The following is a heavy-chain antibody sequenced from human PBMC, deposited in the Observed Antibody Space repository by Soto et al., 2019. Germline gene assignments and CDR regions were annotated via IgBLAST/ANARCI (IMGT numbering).Heavy chain of an antibody. Sequence: GGSLRLSCAASGFTFSSDGTHWIRQAPGKGLEWVAVISYDGTNKYYADSVKGRFTISRDNSKGTLYLQMSSLRAEDTAVYYCVKDGSSGWPYYYGMDVWGQGTTVTVSS. CDR3: VKDGSSGWPYYYGMDV. J-gene: IGHJ6*02. CDR1: GFTFSSDG. D-gene: IGHD6-19*01. CDR2: ISYDGTNK. V-gene: IGHV3-30*18.